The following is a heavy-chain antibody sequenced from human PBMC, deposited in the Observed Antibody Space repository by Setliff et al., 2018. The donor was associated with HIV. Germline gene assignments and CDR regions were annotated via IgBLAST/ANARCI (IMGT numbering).Heavy chain of an antibody. J-gene: IGHJ4*02. Sequence: PSETLSLTCAVYSGFSSGYRWTWIRQPPGKGLEWIGEINHGGSTTYNPSLRSRVTISVDTSKNQFSLKLNSVTAADTAVYYCARGDYYDSTGYEGLDSWGRGTLVTVS. CDR1: SGFSSGYR. CDR3: ARGDYYDSTGYEGLDS. V-gene: IGHV4-34*01. D-gene: IGHD3-22*01. CDR2: INHGGST.